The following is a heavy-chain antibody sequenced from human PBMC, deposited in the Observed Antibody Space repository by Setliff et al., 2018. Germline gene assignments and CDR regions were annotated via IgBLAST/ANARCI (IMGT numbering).Heavy chain of an antibody. CDR1: GYSFTVFG. V-gene: IGHV1-18*01. J-gene: IGHJ5*02. D-gene: IGHD3-22*01. CDR3: ARGIYYFDIMGDP. CDR2: ISPYYGST. Sequence: ASVKVSCKTSGYSFTVFGISWVRQAPGQGLEWMGWISPYYGSTDYAQKFQGRVTMTTDTSTTTVYMELRSLRSDDTAVYYCARGIYYFDIMGDPWGQGTLVTVSS.